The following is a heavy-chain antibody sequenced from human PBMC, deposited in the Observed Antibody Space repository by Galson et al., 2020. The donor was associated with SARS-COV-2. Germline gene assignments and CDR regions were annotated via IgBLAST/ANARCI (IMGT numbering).Heavy chain of an antibody. J-gene: IGHJ4*02. D-gene: IGHD3-3*02. V-gene: IGHV1-2*04. CDR3: AGETERPTFNYFDY. CDR2: INPNSGDT. Sequence: ASVKVSCKASGYTFTGYYIHWVRQTPGQGLEWMGWINPNSGDTNYAQKFQGWVTMTRDSSITTAYMELSRLRSDDTAVYYCAGETERPTFNYFDYWGQGALVTVSS. CDR1: GYTFTGYY.